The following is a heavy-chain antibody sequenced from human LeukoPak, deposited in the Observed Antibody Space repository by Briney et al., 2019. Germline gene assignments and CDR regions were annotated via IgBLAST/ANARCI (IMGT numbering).Heavy chain of an antibody. V-gene: IGHV3-73*01. CDR2: IRSKANSYAT. CDR3: TRQPSYCSGGSCYSGGIDY. CDR1: GFAFSGSD. Sequence: GGSLRLSCAASGFAFSGSDMHWVRQASGKGLEWVSRIRSKANSYATAYAASVKGRFTISRDDPKNTAYLQMNSLKTEDTAVYYCTRQPSYCSGGSCYSGGIDYWGQGTLVTVSS. J-gene: IGHJ4*02. D-gene: IGHD2-15*01.